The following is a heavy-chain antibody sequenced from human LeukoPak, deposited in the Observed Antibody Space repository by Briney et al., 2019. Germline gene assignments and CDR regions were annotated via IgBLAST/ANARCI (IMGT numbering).Heavy chain of an antibody. Sequence: GGSLRLSCAASGFTFSSYGMNWVRQTPGKGPEWISYMSSSGSHIFYADSVKGRFIISRDNARNSLYLQMSRLRAEDTAVYYCAREDTRDAFDIWGQGTMVTVSS. V-gene: IGHV3-21*05. CDR2: MSSSGSHI. CDR3: AREDTRDAFDI. D-gene: IGHD2-2*01. J-gene: IGHJ3*02. CDR1: GFTFSSYG.